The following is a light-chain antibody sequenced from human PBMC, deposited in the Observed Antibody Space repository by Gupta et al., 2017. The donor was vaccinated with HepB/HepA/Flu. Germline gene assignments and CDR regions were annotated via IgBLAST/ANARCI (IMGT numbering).Light chain of an antibody. J-gene: IGLJ2*01. CDR2: DVS. CDR3: SSNEGSQNYWI. CDR1: SSDVGGYNY. V-gene: IGLV2-8*01. Sequence: QSALTHPPSASGSPGQSVTISCTGTSSDVGGYNYVSWYQQHPGTAPKVMMYDVSKRPSGVPDRFSGSKSGNTASLTVYGLQAEDEADYYCSSNEGSQNYWIFGGGTKLTVL.